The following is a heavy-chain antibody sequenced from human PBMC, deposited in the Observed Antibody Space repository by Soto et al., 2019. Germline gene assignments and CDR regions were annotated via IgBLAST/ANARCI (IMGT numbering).Heavy chain of an antibody. J-gene: IGHJ3*02. CDR1: GYSFTSYW. V-gene: IGHV5-10-1*01. D-gene: IGHD2-21*02. CDR2: IDPSDSYT. CDR3: AGHTSVTHDAFDI. Sequence: PGESLKISCKGSGYSFTSYWISWVRQMPGKGLEWMGRIDPSDSYTNYSPSFQGHVTISADKSISTAYLQWSSLKASDTAMYYCAGHTSVTHDAFDIWDQGTMVTVSS.